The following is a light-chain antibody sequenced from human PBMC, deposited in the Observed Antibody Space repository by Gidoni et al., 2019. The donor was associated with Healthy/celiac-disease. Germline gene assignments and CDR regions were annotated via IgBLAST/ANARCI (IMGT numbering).Light chain of an antibody. CDR3: QQNYSNPWT. Sequence: DIVMTQSPHSPPVSLGERATINCKSSQSVLYSSNNKNHLARYQQKPGQPPNLLIYWASTRESGGTDRFSGSGCGRDFTLTISSLQAEEVEVYYCQQNYSNPWTFXQXTKVEIK. V-gene: IGKV4-1*01. CDR2: WAS. J-gene: IGKJ1*01. CDR1: QSVLYSSNNKNH.